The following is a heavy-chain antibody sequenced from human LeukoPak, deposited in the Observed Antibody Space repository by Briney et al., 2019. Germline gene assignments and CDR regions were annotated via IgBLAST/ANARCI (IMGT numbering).Heavy chain of an antibody. CDR3: AREVDCTTTSCYNFTSYYYGMDV. Sequence: ASVKVSCKPSGGTLSSYTISWVRQTPGQGLEWMGAIIPIFGTANYAQKFQGRVTITADESTSTAYMELSSLRSEDTAVYFCAREVDCTTTSCYNFTSYYYGMDVWGQGTTVTVSS. D-gene: IGHD2-2*02. V-gene: IGHV1-69*13. CDR2: IIPIFGTA. CDR1: GGTLSSYT. J-gene: IGHJ6*02.